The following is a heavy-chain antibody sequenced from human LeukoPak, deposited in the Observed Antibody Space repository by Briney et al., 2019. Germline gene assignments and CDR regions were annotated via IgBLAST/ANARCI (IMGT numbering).Heavy chain of an antibody. CDR2: ISAYNGNT. CDR1: CYTFTSYG. CDR3: ARDRVGEQWLVIAFDI. V-gene: IGHV1-18*01. Sequence: GASVKVSCKACCYTFTSYGISWVRQAPGQGLEWVGWISAYNGNTHYAQKLQGRVTMTTDTSTSTAYMELRSLRSDDTAVYYCARDRVGEQWLVIAFDIWGQGTMVTVSS. J-gene: IGHJ3*02. D-gene: IGHD6-19*01.